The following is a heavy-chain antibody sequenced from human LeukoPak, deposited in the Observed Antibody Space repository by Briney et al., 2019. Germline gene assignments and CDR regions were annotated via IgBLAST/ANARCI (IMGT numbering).Heavy chain of an antibody. CDR1: GYTFTSYG. Sequence: GASVKVSCKASGYTFTSYGISWVRQAPGQGLEWMGWISAYNGNTNYAQKLQGRVTMTTDTSTSTAYMELRSLRSDDTAVYYCARDSGQWVSYSQGMDVWGQGATVTVSS. V-gene: IGHV1-18*01. D-gene: IGHD2-8*01. J-gene: IGHJ6*02. CDR3: ARDSGQWVSYSQGMDV. CDR2: ISAYNGNT.